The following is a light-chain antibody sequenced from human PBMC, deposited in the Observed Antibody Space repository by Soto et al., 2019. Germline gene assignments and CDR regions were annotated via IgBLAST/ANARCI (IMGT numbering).Light chain of an antibody. V-gene: IGKV3-20*01. CDR1: QSVSSSY. J-gene: IGKJ5*01. CDR2: GAS. Sequence: EIVLTQSPGTLSLSPGERATLSCRASQSVSSSYLAWYQQKPGQAPRLLIYGASSRATGIPDRFSGSGSGTHFTLTISTLEPEDFAVYFCQQYRSSPLTFGQGTRLEIK. CDR3: QQYRSSPLT.